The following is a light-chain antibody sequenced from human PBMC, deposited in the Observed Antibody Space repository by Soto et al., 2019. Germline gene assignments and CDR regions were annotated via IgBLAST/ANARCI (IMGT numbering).Light chain of an antibody. CDR3: SSYTPSRSVV. Sequence: QSALTHPASVSGSPGQSIAISCTGTSSDVGAYDFVSWYQQHPGKAPKVMIYDVNNRPSGVSNRFFGSKSGNTASLTISGLQAEDEAEYYCSSYTPSRSVVFGGGTKLTVL. CDR2: DVN. V-gene: IGLV2-14*01. CDR1: SSDVGAYDF. J-gene: IGLJ2*01.